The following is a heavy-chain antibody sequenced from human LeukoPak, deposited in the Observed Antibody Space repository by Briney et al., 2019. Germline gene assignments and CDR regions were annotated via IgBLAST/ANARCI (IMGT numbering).Heavy chain of an antibody. CDR2: IYYSGST. CDR1: GGSISSYY. D-gene: IGHD3-10*01. J-gene: IGHJ6*02. Sequence: SETLSLTCTVSGGSISSYYWSWIRQPPGKGLEWIGYIYYSGSTNYNPSLKSRVTISVDTSKNQFSLKLGSVTAADTAVYYCARDLSYGPATSGLGMDVWGQGTTVTVSS. CDR3: ARDLSYGPATSGLGMDV. V-gene: IGHV4-59*01.